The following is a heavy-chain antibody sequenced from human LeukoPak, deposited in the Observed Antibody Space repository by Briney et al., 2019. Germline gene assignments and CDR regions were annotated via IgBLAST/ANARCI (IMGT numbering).Heavy chain of an antibody. Sequence: ASVKVSCKASGGTFSSYAISWVRQAPGQGLEWMGGIIPIFGTANYAQKFQGTVTITTDESTSTAYMELSSLRSEDTAVYYCAGDGGYKIRGDAFDIWGQGTMVTVSS. D-gene: IGHD1-1*01. V-gene: IGHV1-69*05. CDR1: GGTFSSYA. CDR3: AGDGGYKIRGDAFDI. CDR2: IIPIFGTA. J-gene: IGHJ3*02.